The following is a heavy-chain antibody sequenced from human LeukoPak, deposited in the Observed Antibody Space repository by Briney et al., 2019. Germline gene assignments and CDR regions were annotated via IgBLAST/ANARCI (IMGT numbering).Heavy chain of an antibody. V-gene: IGHV3-23*01. CDR3: AKDGRGSWPLDFDY. Sequence: GGSLRLSCAASGFTFSSYAMSWVRQAPGKGLEWVSGISGSGGSTYYADSVKGRFTISRDNSKNTLYVQMNSLRAEDTAVYYCAKDGRGSWPLDFDYWGQGTLVTVSS. J-gene: IGHJ4*02. D-gene: IGHD2-15*01. CDR2: ISGSGGST. CDR1: GFTFSSYA.